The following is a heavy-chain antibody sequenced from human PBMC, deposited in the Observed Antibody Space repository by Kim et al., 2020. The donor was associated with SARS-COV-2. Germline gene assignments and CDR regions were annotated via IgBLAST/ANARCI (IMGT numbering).Heavy chain of an antibody. CDR3: ARAPQIAARPDLYGDV. D-gene: IGHD6-6*01. J-gene: IGHJ6*04. Sequence: VKGRFTISRDNAKNSLYLQMNSLRAEDTAVYYCARAPQIAARPDLYGDVWGKGTTVTVSS. V-gene: IGHV3-21*01.